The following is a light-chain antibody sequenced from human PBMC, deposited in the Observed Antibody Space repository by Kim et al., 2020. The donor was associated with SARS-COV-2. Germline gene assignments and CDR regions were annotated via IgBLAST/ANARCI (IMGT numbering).Light chain of an antibody. J-gene: IGLJ2*01. Sequence: QSALTQPASVSGSPGQSITISCTGTSSDVGGYNYVSWYQQHPGKAPKLMIYDVSKRPSGVSNRFSGSKSGNTASLTISGLQAGDEADYYCSSYTSSSTFVFGGGTQLTVL. CDR1: SSDVGGYNY. V-gene: IGLV2-14*01. CDR3: SSYTSSSTFV. CDR2: DVS.